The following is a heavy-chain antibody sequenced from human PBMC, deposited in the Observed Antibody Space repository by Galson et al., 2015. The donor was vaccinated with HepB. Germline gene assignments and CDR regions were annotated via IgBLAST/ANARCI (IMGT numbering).Heavy chain of an antibody. V-gene: IGHV1-18*01. J-gene: IGHJ5*02. D-gene: IGHD5-18*01. CDR1: GYTFTSYG. CDR2: ISAYNGNT. Sequence: SVKVSCKASGYTFTSYGISWVRQAPGQGLEWMGWISAYNGNTNYAQKLQGRVTMTTDTSTSTAYMGLRSLRSDDTAVYYCARAVDTAMVTGWFDPWGQGTLVTVSS. CDR3: ARAVDTAMVTGWFDP.